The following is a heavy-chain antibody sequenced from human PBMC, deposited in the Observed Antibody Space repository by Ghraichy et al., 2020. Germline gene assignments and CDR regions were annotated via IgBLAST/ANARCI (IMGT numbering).Heavy chain of an antibody. CDR2: IYSGGST. D-gene: IGHD2-15*01. CDR1: GFTVSNNY. J-gene: IGHJ4*02. V-gene: IGHV3-53*01. Sequence: GGSLRLSCAVSGFTVSNNYMNWVRQAPGKGLEWVSVIYSGGSTYYADSVKGRFTISKDNSKNTVYLQMNSLRAEDTAVYYCASVYCSSGTCYVDYWGQGTLVTVSS. CDR3: ASVYCSSGTCYVDY.